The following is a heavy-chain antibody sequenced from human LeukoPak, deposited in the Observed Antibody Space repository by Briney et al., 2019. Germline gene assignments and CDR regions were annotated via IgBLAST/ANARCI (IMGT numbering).Heavy chain of an antibody. CDR3: ARDHHGSGSTYFDY. Sequence: SVKVSCKASGGTFSSYAISRVRQAPGQGLEWMGGIIPIFGTANYAQKFQGRVTITTDESTSTAYMELSSLRSEDTAVYYCARDHHGSGSTYFDYWGQGTLVTVSS. J-gene: IGHJ4*02. CDR2: IIPIFGTA. D-gene: IGHD3-10*01. V-gene: IGHV1-69*05. CDR1: GGTFSSYA.